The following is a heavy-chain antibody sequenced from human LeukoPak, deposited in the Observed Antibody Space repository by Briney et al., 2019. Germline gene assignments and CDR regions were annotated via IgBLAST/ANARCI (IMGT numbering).Heavy chain of an antibody. J-gene: IGHJ4*02. Sequence: GGSLRLSCAASGFTFSSYATSWVRQAPGKGLEWVSAISGSGGSTYYADSVEGRFTISRDNSKNTLYLQMNSLRAEDTAVYYCARSIAAAGTGYWGQGTLVTVSS. V-gene: IGHV3-23*01. D-gene: IGHD6-13*01. CDR2: ISGSGGST. CDR3: ARSIAAAGTGY. CDR1: GFTFSSYA.